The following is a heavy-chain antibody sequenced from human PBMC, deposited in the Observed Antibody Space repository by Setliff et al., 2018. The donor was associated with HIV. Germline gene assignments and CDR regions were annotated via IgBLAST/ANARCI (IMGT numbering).Heavy chain of an antibody. V-gene: IGHV4-39*07. CDR1: GGSISSCSYY. Sequence: SETLSLTCTVSGGSISSCSYYWGWIRQPPGKGLEWIGTMYYSGSSYYNPSLKSPVTTSVDTSKNQFSLRLTSVTAADTAVYYCARVRRGKNYTPPDHRFDPWGQGTLVTVSS. CDR3: ARVRRGKNYTPPDHRFDP. CDR2: MYYSGSS. D-gene: IGHD2-2*02. J-gene: IGHJ5*02.